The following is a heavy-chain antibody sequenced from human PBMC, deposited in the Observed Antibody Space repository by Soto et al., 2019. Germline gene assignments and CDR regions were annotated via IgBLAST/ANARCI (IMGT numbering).Heavy chain of an antibody. D-gene: IGHD6-19*01. Sequence: QVQLVQSGAEVKKPGASVKVSCKASGYTFTSYGISWVRQAPGQGLEWMGWISAYNGNTNYAQKLQGRVTMTTDTSTSTAYMGLRSVRSDDTAVYYCARDGEQWLVSSVVYYFDYWGEGTLVTVSS. CDR1: GYTFTSYG. V-gene: IGHV1-18*01. J-gene: IGHJ4*02. CDR3: ARDGEQWLVSSVVYYFDY. CDR2: ISAYNGNT.